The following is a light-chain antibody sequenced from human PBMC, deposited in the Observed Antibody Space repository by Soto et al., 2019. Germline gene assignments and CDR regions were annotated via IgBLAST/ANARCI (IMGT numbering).Light chain of an antibody. Sequence: DIVMTQSPLSLPVTPGEPASISCRSSQSLLHSNGYNYLDWYLQKPGQSPQVLIYLGSNRASGVPDRFSGSGSGTDFTLKISRVEAEYVWVYDCKQLLQTPLTFGGGTKVEIK. CDR3: KQLLQTPLT. V-gene: IGKV2-28*01. CDR2: LGS. J-gene: IGKJ4*01. CDR1: QSLLHSNGYNY.